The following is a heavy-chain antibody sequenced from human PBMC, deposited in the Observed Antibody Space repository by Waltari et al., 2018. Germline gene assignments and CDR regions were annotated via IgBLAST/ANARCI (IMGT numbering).Heavy chain of an antibody. Sequence: EVQLVQSGAEVKKPGESLKISYKASGYSFTTYWIGWVRQMPGKGLEWMGFIYPGDSDTRYSPSFQGQVTISADKSISTAYLQWSSLKASDTAMYYCARRGMGGYCSGGNCYSDYWGQGTLVTVSS. D-gene: IGHD2-15*01. CDR2: IYPGDSDT. J-gene: IGHJ4*02. CDR1: GYSFTTYW. V-gene: IGHV5-51*01. CDR3: ARRGMGGYCSGGNCYSDY.